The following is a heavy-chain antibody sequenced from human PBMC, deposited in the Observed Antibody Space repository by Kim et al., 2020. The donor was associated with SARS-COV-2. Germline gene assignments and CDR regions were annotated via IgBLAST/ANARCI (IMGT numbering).Heavy chain of an antibody. J-gene: IGHJ3*02. CDR3: VKDEVAPRAFDI. V-gene: IGHV3-64D*09. D-gene: IGHD5-12*01. Sequence: YYADSVKGRFTISRDNAKNTLYLQMSRLRAEDTAVYYCVKDEVAPRAFDIWGQGTMVTVSS.